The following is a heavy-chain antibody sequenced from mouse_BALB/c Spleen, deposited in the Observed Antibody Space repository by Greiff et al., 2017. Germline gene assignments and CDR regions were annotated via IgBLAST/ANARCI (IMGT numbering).Heavy chain of an antibody. CDR1: GYTFTDYA. CDR2: ISTYYGDA. Sequence: VQLQQSGAELVRPGVSVKISCKGSGYTFTDYAMHWVKQSHAKSLEWIGVISTYYGDASYNQKFKGKATMTVDKSSSTAYMELARLTSEDSAIYYCAITTVVAAPMDYWGQGTSVTVSS. CDR3: AITTVVAAPMDY. D-gene: IGHD1-1*01. V-gene: IGHV1S137*01. J-gene: IGHJ4*01.